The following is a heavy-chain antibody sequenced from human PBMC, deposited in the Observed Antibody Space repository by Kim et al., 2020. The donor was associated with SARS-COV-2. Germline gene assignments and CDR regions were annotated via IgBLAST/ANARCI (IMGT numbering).Heavy chain of an antibody. CDR1: GGTFSSYA. Sequence: SVKVSCKASGGTFSSYAISWVRQAPGQGLEWMGGIIPIFGTANYAQKFQGRVTITADESTSTAYMELSSLRSDDTAVYYCASVPQYYYDSSGPLKRTRDNWFDPWGQRTLVTVSS. D-gene: IGHD3-22*01. V-gene: IGHV1-69*13. J-gene: IGHJ5*02. CDR2: IIPIFGTA. CDR3: ASVPQYYYDSSGPLKRTRDNWFDP.